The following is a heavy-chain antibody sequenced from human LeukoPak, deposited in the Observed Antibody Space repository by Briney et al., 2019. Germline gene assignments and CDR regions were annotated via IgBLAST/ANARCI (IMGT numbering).Heavy chain of an antibody. CDR1: GFTFSSYA. Sequence: GRSLRLSCAASGFTFSSYAMHWVRQAPGKGLEWVAVISYDGSNKYYADSVKGRFTISRDNSKNTLYLQMNSLRAEDTAVYYCARHGFSGKWLLHAFDIWGQGTMVTVSS. V-gene: IGHV3-30*04. CDR3: ARHGFSGKWLLHAFDI. D-gene: IGHD3-22*01. J-gene: IGHJ3*02. CDR2: ISYDGSNK.